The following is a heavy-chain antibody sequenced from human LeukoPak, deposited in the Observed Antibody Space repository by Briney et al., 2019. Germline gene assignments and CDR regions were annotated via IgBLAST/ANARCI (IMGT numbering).Heavy chain of an antibody. CDR3: ARGGYDFVYYYYGMDV. V-gene: IGHV1-2*04. CDR2: INPNSGGT. J-gene: IGHJ6*02. D-gene: IGHD3-3*01. Sequence: GASVKVSCKASGYTFTGYYMHWVRQAPGQGLEWMGWINPNSGGTNYAQKFQGWATMTRDTSISTAYMELSRLRSDDTAVYYCARGGYDFVYYYYGMDVWGQGTTVTVSS. CDR1: GYTFTGYY.